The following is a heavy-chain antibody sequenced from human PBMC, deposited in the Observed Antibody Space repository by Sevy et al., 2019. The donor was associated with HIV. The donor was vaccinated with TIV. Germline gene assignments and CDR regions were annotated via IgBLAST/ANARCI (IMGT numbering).Heavy chain of an antibody. V-gene: IGHV3-15*01. CDR2: IKSKTDGGTT. CDR1: GFTFSNAW. Sequence: GGSLRLSCAASGFTFSNAWMSWVRQAPGKGLEWVGRIKSKTDGGTTDYAAPVKGRFTISRDDSKNTLYLLMNSLKTEDTAVYYCTAAPDIVVVPAAMREGAFDIWGQGTMVTVSS. J-gene: IGHJ3*02. CDR3: TAAPDIVVVPAAMREGAFDI. D-gene: IGHD2-2*01.